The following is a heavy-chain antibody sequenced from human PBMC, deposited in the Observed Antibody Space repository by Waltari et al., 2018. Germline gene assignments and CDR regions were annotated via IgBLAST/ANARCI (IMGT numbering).Heavy chain of an antibody. CDR1: GYTFTGYY. CDR3: ARRALVRGDAFDI. D-gene: IGHD3-10*01. CDR2: INPNGGGT. V-gene: IGHV1-2*06. J-gene: IGHJ3*02. Sequence: QVQLVQSGAEVKKPGASVKVSCKASGYTFTGYYMHWVRQAPGQGLEWMGRINPNGGGTNYAQKFQGRVTMTRDTSISTAYMELSRLGSDDTAVYYCARRALVRGDAFDIWGQGTMVTVSS.